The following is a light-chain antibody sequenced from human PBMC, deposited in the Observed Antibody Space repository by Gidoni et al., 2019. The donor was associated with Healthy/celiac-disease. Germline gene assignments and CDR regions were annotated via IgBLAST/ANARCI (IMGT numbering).Light chain of an antibody. CDR1: QSISSY. CDR3: QQSYSTS. V-gene: IGKV1-39*01. CDR2: AAS. J-gene: IGKJ2*01. Sequence: DIQMTQSPSSLSASVGDRVTITCRASQSISSYLNWDQQKPGKAPKLLIYAASSLQSGVPSRFSGSGSGTDFTLTISSLQPEDFATYYCQQSYSTSFGQGTKLEIK.